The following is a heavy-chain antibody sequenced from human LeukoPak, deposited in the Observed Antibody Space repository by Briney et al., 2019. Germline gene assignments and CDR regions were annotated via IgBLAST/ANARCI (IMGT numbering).Heavy chain of an antibody. Sequence: NPGGSLRLSCAASGFTFSGYYMSWIRQAPGKGLKWVSYISSSTSYTNYADSVKGRFTISRDDAKNSLFLQMNSLRAEDTAVYFCAKISGSGWYFDYWGQGTLVTVSS. CDR1: GFTFSGYY. D-gene: IGHD6-19*01. CDR2: ISSSTSYT. CDR3: AKISGSGWYFDY. V-gene: IGHV3-11*06. J-gene: IGHJ4*02.